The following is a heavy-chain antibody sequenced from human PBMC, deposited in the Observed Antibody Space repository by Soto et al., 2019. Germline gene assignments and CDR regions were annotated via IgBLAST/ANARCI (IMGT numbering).Heavy chain of an antibody. CDR2: INPKSGDT. D-gene: IGHD3-10*01. V-gene: IGHV1-2*02. Sequence: QVQLVQSGAEVKKPGASVKVSCKASGYSFTAHLMHWVRQARGQGLEWMGWINPKSGDTNYAQTFQGRVAMTRDTSTPTAYMELSRLRSDDTAVYFCARDREVLLWFGDLNQSGGTIDYWGQGTLVTVSS. CDR3: ARDREVLLWFGDLNQSGGTIDY. J-gene: IGHJ4*02. CDR1: GYSFTAHL.